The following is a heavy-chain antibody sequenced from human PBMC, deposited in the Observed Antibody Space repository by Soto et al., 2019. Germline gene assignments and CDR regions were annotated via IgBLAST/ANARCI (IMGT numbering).Heavy chain of an antibody. Sequence: SETLSLTCTVSGVSIRSYFWSWIRQPPGKGLEWIGYTYYTADTKYSPSLESRATISADPSKKQFSLSLSPVTAADTAIYYCATRITVFGLLIPPFDPWGQGTQVTVSS. CDR3: ATRITVFGLLIPPFDP. V-gene: IGHV4-59*01. CDR2: TYYTADT. CDR1: GVSIRSYF. D-gene: IGHD3-3*01. J-gene: IGHJ5*02.